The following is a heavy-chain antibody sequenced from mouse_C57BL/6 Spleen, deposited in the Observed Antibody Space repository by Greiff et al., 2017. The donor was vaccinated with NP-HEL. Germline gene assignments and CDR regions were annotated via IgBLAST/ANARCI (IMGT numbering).Heavy chain of an antibody. V-gene: IGHV1-54*01. Sequence: VQLQQSGAELVRPGTSVKVSCKASGYAFTNYLIEWVKQRPGQGLEWIGVINPGSGGTNYNEKFKGKATLTADKSSSTAYMQLSSLTSEDSAVYFCARLWLRPNYFDYWGQGTTLTVSS. CDR1: GYAFTNYL. CDR2: INPGSGGT. D-gene: IGHD2-2*01. CDR3: ARLWLRPNYFDY. J-gene: IGHJ2*01.